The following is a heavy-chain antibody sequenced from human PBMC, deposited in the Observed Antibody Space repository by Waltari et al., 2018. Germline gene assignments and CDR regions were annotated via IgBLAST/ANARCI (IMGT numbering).Heavy chain of an antibody. J-gene: IGHJ2*01. CDR2: IYYSGST. CDR3: ARRQTAAGTTGHFDL. D-gene: IGHD6-13*01. Sequence: QLQLQESGPGLVKPSETLSLTCTVSGGSISSSSYYWGWIRQPPGKGLEWIGSIYYSGSTYYNPSLKSRVTISVDTSKNQFSLKLSSVTAADTAVYYCARRQTAAGTTGHFDLWGRGTLVTVSS. V-gene: IGHV4-39*07. CDR1: GGSISSSSYY.